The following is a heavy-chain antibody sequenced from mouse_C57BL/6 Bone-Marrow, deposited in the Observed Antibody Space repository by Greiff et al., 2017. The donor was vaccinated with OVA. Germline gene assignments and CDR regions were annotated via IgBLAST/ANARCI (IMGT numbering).Heavy chain of an antibody. J-gene: IGHJ3*01. D-gene: IGHD1-1*01. CDR1: GYTFTSYG. CDR3: ARRDYYYGSSPWFAY. V-gene: IGHV1-81*01. CDR2: IYPRSGNT. Sequence: QVQLQQSGAELARPGASVKLSCKASGYTFTSYGISWVKQRTGQGLEWIGEIYPRSGNTYYNEKFKGKATLTADKSSSTAYMELRSLTSEDSAVYFCARRDYYYGSSPWFAYWGQGTLVTVSA.